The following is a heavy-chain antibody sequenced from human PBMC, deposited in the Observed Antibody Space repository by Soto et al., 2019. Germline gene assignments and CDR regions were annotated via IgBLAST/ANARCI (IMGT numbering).Heavy chain of an antibody. D-gene: IGHD3-10*01. J-gene: IGHJ5*02. V-gene: IGHV3-21*01. CDR1: GFTFSSYS. CDR2: ISSSSSYI. Sequence: SLRLSCAASGFTFSSYSMNWVRQAPGKGLEWVSSISSSSSYIYYADSVKGRFTISRDNAKNSLYLQMNSLRAEDTAVYYCARDMAPWNWFDPWGQGTLVTVSS. CDR3: ARDMAPWNWFDP.